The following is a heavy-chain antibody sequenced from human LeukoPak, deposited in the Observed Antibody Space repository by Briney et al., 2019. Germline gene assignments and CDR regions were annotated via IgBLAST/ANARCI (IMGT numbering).Heavy chain of an antibody. V-gene: IGHV1-69*06. CDR2: IIPIFGTA. D-gene: IGHD1-26*01. Sequence: GASVKVSCKASGGTFSSYAISWVRQAPGQGLEWMGGIIPIFGTANYAQKSQGRVTITADKSTSTAYMELSSLRSEDTAVYYCARVLGSGSYSVDYWGQGTLVTVSS. CDR1: GGTFSSYA. CDR3: ARVLGSGSYSVDY. J-gene: IGHJ4*02.